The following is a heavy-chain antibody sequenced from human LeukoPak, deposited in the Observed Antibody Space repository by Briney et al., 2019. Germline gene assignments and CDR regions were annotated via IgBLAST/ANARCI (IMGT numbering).Heavy chain of an antibody. D-gene: IGHD5-12*01. Sequence: GGSLRLSCAASGFTFSSYAMSWVRQAPGKGLEWVSAISGSGGSTYYADSVKGRFTISRDNSKNTLYLQMNSLRAEDTAVYYCAKDGYSGYDFYDWDYWGQGTLVTVSS. CDR1: GFTFSSYA. CDR3: AKDGYSGYDFYDWDY. CDR2: ISGSGGST. V-gene: IGHV3-23*01. J-gene: IGHJ4*02.